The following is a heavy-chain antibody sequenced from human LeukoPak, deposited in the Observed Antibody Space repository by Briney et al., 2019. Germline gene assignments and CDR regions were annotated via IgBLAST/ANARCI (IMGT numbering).Heavy chain of an antibody. V-gene: IGHV3-15*01. CDR3: TTDPGNPDREQQLVYWFDP. CDR1: GFTFSNAW. J-gene: IGHJ5*02. CDR2: IKSKTDGGAT. Sequence: GGSLRLSCAASGFTFSNAWMSWVRQAPGKGLEWVGRIKSKTDGGATDYAAPVKGRFTISRDDSKNTLYLQMNSLKTEDTAVYYCTTDPGNPDREQQLVYWFDPWGQGTLVTVSS. D-gene: IGHD6-13*01.